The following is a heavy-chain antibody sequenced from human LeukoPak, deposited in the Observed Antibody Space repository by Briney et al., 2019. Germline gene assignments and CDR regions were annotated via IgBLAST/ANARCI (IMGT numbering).Heavy chain of an antibody. V-gene: IGHV1-2*02. Sequence: ASVKVSCKASGYTFTGYYMHWVRQAPGQGLEWMGWINPNSGGTNYAQKFQGRVTMTRDTSISIAYMELSRLRSDDTAVYYCASANDDFWSGYPPPFDYWGQGTLVTVSS. J-gene: IGHJ4*02. CDR2: INPNSGGT. D-gene: IGHD3-3*01. CDR1: GYTFTGYY. CDR3: ASANDDFWSGYPPPFDY.